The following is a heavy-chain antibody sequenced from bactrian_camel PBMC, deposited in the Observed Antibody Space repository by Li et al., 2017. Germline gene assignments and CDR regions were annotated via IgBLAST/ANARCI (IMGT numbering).Heavy chain of an antibody. CDR1: VKGFKNIC. CDR3: AAKRSQSGSDWRDPDAYNH. Sequence: VESGGGSVQAGGSLRVSCSFVVKGFKNICMAWFRQSPIPGKAREGVAAIGNDESTTYADSVKGRSTISKDNSKGTLYLQMTSLKPEDTATYYCAAKRSQSGSDWRDPDAYNHWGSGTQVTV. V-gene: IGHV3S53*01. D-gene: IGHD1*01. CDR2: IGNDEST. J-gene: IGHJ4*01.